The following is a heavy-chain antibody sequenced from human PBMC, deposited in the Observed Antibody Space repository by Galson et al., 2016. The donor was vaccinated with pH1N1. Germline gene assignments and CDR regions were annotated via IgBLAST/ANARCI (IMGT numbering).Heavy chain of an antibody. V-gene: IGHV4-61*02. Sequence: TLSLTCTVSGVSVNSPTYYWSWIRQPAGKGLEWIGRFHTSGSTNYKPSLNSRVTISLDASNNQFSLKLTSVTAADTAVYYCAREADSSDRTCYYDKTVDYWGQGILVTVSS. CDR1: GVSVNSPTYY. CDR2: FHTSGST. D-gene: IGHD3-22*01. J-gene: IGHJ4*02. CDR3: AREADSSDRTCYYDKTVDY.